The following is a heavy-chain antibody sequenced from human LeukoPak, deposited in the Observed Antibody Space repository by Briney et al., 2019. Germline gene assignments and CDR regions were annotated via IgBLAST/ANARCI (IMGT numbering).Heavy chain of an antibody. V-gene: IGHV1-69*01. CDR1: GGTFSSYA. D-gene: IGHD6-6*01. J-gene: IGHJ6*03. CDR3: ASSSSSLGYYYYYMDV. CDR2: IIPIFGTA. Sequence: ASVKVSCKASGGTFSSYAISWVRQAPGQGLEWMGGIIPIFGTANYAQKFQGRVTITADESTSTAYVELSSLRSEDTAVYYCASSSSSLGYYYYYMDVWGKGTTVTVSS.